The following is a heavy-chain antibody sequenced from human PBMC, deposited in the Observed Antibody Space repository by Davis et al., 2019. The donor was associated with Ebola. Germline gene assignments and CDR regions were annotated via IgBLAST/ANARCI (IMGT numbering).Heavy chain of an antibody. J-gene: IGHJ6*02. Sequence: ASVKVSCKASGYTFTSYYMHWVRQAPGQGLEWMGWINPNSGGTNYAQKFQGWVTMTRDTSISTAYMELSRLRSDDTAVYYCATNSGGIAAAGKGYYYYGMDVWGQGTTVTVSS. V-gene: IGHV1-2*04. CDR3: ATNSGGIAAAGKGYYYYGMDV. CDR1: GYTFTSYY. CDR2: INPNSGGT. D-gene: IGHD6-13*01.